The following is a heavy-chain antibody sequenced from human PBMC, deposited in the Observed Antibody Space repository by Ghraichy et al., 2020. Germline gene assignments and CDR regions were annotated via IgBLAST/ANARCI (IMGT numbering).Heavy chain of an antibody. D-gene: IGHD5-12*01. J-gene: IGHJ4*02. CDR3: ARATTEEGYPYFNY. CDR1: GGSISSGGYS. V-gene: IGHV4-30-2*01. Sequence: SETLSLTCAVSGGSISSGGYSWSWIRQPPGKGLEWIGYIYHSGSTYYNPSLKSRVTISVDRSKNQFSLKLSSVTAADTAVYYCARATTEEGYPYFNYWGQGSLVTVSS. CDR2: IYHSGST.